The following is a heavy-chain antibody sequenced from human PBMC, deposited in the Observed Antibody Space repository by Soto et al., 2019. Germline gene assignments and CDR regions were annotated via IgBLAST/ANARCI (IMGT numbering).Heavy chain of an antibody. CDR3: TRDQGGSYDSWFDP. V-gene: IGHV3-21*01. CDR2: ISSGSAFI. D-gene: IGHD1-26*01. J-gene: IGHJ5*02. Sequence: PGGSLRLSCNFTFSMYSMNWGRQAPGKGLEWVASISSGSAFIKYADSVKGRFSISRDNAKNSVSLQMNSLRAEDTAMYYCTRDQGGSYDSWFDPWGRGSLVTVSS. CDR1: TFSMYS.